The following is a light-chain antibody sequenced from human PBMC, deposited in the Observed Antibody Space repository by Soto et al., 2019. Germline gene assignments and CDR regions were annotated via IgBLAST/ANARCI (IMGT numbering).Light chain of an antibody. CDR2: GNN. CDR1: SSNIGAGYD. J-gene: IGLJ2*01. CDR3: QSYDSSLSGVV. Sequence: QSVLTQPPSVSGAPGQRVTISCTGSSSNIGAGYDVHWYRQLPGTAPKLLIYGNNNRPLGVPDRFSGSKSGTSASLAITGLQAEDEADYYCQSYDSSLSGVVFGGGTKVTVL. V-gene: IGLV1-40*01.